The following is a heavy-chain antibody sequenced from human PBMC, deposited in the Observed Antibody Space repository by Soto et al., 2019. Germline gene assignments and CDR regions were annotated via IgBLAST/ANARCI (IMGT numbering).Heavy chain of an antibody. CDR2: ISSSSSTL. J-gene: IGHJ2*01. CDR1: GFTFSRYE. V-gene: IGHV3-48*03. Sequence: GGSLRLSCADSGFTFSRYEMNWVRQAPGKGLEWVSYISSSSSTLYYADSVKGRFTISRDNAKNSLYLQMNSLRAEDTAVYYCARGGSGSYFWHFDLWGRGTLVTVSS. CDR3: ARGGSGSYFWHFDL. D-gene: IGHD1-26*01.